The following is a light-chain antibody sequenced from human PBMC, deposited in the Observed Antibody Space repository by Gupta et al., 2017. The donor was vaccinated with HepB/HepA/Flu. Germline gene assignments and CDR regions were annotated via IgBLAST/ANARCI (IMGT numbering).Light chain of an antibody. V-gene: IGKV1-5*03. CDR2: KAS. CDR3: QQYNAFPT. CDR1: QSIGSW. Sequence: DIQMTQSPSTLSASIGDKITITCRASQSIGSWLAWYQQTPGKAPKLLIYKASSLQSAVPSRFSGSGSGTEFTLTIISLQPDDFATYYCQQYNAFPTFGQGTKVEIK. J-gene: IGKJ1*01.